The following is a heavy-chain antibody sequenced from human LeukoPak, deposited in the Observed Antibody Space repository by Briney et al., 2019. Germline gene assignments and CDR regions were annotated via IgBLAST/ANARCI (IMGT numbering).Heavy chain of an antibody. V-gene: IGHV4-59*01. Sequence: PSETLSLTCTVSGGSISSYYWSWIRQPPGKGLEWIGYIYYSGSTNYNPSLKSRVTISVDTSKNQFSLKLSSVTAADTAVYYCARFRMGSGSYYTNWGQGTLVTVSS. D-gene: IGHD3-10*01. CDR2: IYYSGST. J-gene: IGHJ4*02. CDR1: GGSISSYY. CDR3: ARFRMGSGSYYTN.